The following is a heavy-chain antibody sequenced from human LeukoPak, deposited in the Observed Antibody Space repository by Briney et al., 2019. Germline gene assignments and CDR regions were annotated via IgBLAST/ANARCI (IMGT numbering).Heavy chain of an antibody. CDR1: GGSISSYY. CDR2: IYTSGST. J-gene: IGHJ3*02. D-gene: IGHD3-22*01. CDR3: AIASMIVVVIKEAHAFDI. V-gene: IGHV4-4*07. Sequence: SETLSLTCTVSGGSISSYYWSWIQQPAGKGLEWIGRIYTSGSTNYNPSLKSRVTISVGKSKNQFSLKLSSVTAADTAVYYCAIASMIVVVIKEAHAFDIWGQGTMVTVSS.